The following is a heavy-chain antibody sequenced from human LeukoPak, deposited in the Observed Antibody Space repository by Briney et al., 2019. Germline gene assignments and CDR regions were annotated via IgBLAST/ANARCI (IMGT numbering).Heavy chain of an antibody. Sequence: GGSLRLSCAASGFSFSSHGMHWVRQAPGKGLEWEALISYDGSDKYYADYVKGRFTISRDNSKSTLYLQMNSLSSEDTAVFYCAKDLSYSTIWPYFDFWGQGTLVTVSS. D-gene: IGHD6-13*01. J-gene: IGHJ4*02. CDR3: AKDLSYSTIWPYFDF. CDR1: GFSFSSHG. CDR2: ISYDGSDK. V-gene: IGHV3-30*18.